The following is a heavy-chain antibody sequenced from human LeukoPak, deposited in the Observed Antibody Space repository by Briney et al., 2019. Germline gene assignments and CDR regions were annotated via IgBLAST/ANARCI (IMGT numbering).Heavy chain of an antibody. J-gene: IGHJ4*02. D-gene: IGHD6-13*01. CDR1: GFTFRNYA. V-gene: IGHV3-23*01. CDR2: MSGSGGTT. Sequence: GGSLRLSCAASGFTFRNYAMSWVRQAPEKGLEWVSAMSGSGGTTYYADSVKGRFTISRDNSKNTLYLQMNSPRAEDTAVYYCAKGVSSSSWSDFDYWGQGTLVTVSS. CDR3: AKGVSSSSWSDFDY.